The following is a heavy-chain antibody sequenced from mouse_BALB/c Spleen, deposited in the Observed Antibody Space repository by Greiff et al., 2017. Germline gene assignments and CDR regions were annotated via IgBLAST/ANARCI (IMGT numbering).Heavy chain of an antibody. V-gene: IGHV1-7*01. Sequence: QVQLQQSGAELAKPGASVKMSCKASGYTFTSYWMHWVKQRPGQGLEWIGYINPSTGYTEYNQKFKDKATLTADKSSSTAYMQLSSLTSEDSAVYYCARSGITTALDYWGQGTTLTVSS. CDR3: ARSGITTALDY. CDR2: INPSTGYT. D-gene: IGHD1-2*01. J-gene: IGHJ2*01. CDR1: GYTFTSYW.